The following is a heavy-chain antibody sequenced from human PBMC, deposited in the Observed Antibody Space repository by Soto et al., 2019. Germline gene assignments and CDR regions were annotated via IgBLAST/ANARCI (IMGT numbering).Heavy chain of an antibody. Sequence: ASVKVPCKASGYTFTSYYMHWVRQAPGQGLEWMGIINPSGGSTSYAQKFQGRVTFTRDTSASTAYMELSSLRSEDTAVYYCARADILTGSLDYWGQGTLVTVSS. D-gene: IGHD3-9*01. CDR2: INPSGGST. CDR3: ARADILTGSLDY. J-gene: IGHJ4*02. CDR1: GYTFTSYY. V-gene: IGHV1-46*01.